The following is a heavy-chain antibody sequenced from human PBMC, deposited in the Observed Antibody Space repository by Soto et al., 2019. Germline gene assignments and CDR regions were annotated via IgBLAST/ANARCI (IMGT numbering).Heavy chain of an antibody. CDR2: IYYSGST. D-gene: IGHD6-13*01. J-gene: IGHJ6*02. Sequence: QVQLQESGPGLVKPSETLSLTCTVSGGSISSYYWSWIRQPPGKGLEWIGYIYYSGSTNYNPSLKSRVTISVDTSKNQFSLKLSSVTAADTAVYYCARDGYSSSWYGVGSMDVWGQGTTVTVSS. CDR3: ARDGYSSSWYGVGSMDV. V-gene: IGHV4-59*01. CDR1: GGSISSYY.